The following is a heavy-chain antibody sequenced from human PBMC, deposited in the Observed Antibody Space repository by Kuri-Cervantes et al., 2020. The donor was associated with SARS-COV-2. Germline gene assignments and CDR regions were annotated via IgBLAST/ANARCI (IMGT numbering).Heavy chain of an antibody. D-gene: IGHD6-19*01. Sequence: SETLSLTCTVSGGSISSSSYYWGWIRQPPGKGLEWIGSIYYSGSTNYNPSLKSRVTISVDTSKNQFSLKLSSVTAADTAVYYCARGGWPDYWGQGTRVTVSS. V-gene: IGHV4-39*07. J-gene: IGHJ4*02. CDR2: IYYSGST. CDR3: ARGGWPDY. CDR1: GGSISSSSYY.